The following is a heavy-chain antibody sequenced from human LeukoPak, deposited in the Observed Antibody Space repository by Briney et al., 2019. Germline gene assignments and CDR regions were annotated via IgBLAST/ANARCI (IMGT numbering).Heavy chain of an antibody. V-gene: IGHV3-30*02. D-gene: IGHD3-10*01. J-gene: IGHJ4*02. CDR2: IRYDGSNK. CDR3: AKGSPTMVRGDPFDY. Sequence: GGSLRLSCAASGFTFSNYGMHWVRQAPGKGLEWVAFIRYDGSNKYYADSVKGRFTISRDNSKNTLYLQMNSLRAEDTAVYYCAKGSPTMVRGDPFDYWGQGTLVTVSS. CDR1: GFTFSNYG.